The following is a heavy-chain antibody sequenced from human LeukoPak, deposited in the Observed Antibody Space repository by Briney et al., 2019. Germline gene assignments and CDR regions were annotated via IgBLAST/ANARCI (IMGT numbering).Heavy chain of an antibody. Sequence: GGSLRLSCAASGFPFNSFTMHWVRQAPGKGLEWVALITYDGSASYYSASVKGRFSVSRDNSKSTLDLQMNSLRADDTAVYYCARDGKSGSEDGFDIWGQGTVVTVSS. D-gene: IGHD1-26*01. V-gene: IGHV3-30*04. CDR1: GFPFNSFT. CDR2: ITYDGSAS. CDR3: ARDGKSGSEDGFDI. J-gene: IGHJ3*02.